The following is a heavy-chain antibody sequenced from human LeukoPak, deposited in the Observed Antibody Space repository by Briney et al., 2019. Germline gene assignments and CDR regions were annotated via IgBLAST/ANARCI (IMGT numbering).Heavy chain of an antibody. CDR1: GYTFTGYY. V-gene: IGHV1-2*02. J-gene: IGHJ4*02. Sequence: ASVNVSCKASGYTFTGYYMHWVRQAPGQGLEWMGWINPNSGGTNYAQKFQGRVTMTRDTSISTAYMELSRLRSDDTAVYYCARGYCSSTSCYYLCDYWGQGTLVTVSS. CDR2: INPNSGGT. CDR3: ARGYCSSTSCYYLCDY. D-gene: IGHD2-2*01.